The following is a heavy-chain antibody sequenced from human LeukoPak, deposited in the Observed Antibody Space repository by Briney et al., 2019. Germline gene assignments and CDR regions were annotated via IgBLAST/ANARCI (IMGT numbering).Heavy chain of an antibody. Sequence: GGSLRLSCAASGFTFSSYSMNWVRQAPGKGLEWVSSISSSSSYIYYADSVKGRFTISRDNAKNSLYLQMNSLRAEDTAVYYCARDPHDYCGNPEGYWGQGTLVTVSS. D-gene: IGHD4-23*01. CDR2: ISSSSSYI. V-gene: IGHV3-21*01. CDR1: GFTFSSYS. CDR3: ARDPHDYCGNPEGY. J-gene: IGHJ4*02.